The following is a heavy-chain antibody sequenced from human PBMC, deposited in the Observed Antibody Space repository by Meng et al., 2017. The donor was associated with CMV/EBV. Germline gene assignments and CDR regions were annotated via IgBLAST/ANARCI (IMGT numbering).Heavy chain of an antibody. Sequence: ASVKVSCKASGYTFTSYDINWVRQATGQGLEWMGWISAYNGNTNYAQKLQGRVTMTTDTSTSTAYMELRSLRSDDTAVYYCARQCEWGGGSCYGYYYYGMDVWGQGTTVTVSS. CDR3: ARQCEWGGGSCYGYYYYGMDV. D-gene: IGHD2-15*01. V-gene: IGHV1-18*01. CDR1: GYTFTSYD. J-gene: IGHJ6*02. CDR2: ISAYNGNT.